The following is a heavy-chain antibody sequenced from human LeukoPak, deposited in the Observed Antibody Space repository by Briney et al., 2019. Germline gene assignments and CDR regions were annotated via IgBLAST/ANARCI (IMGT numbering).Heavy chain of an antibody. CDR1: GGSISSSGYY. Sequence: SETLSLTCTASGGSISSSGYYWGWIRQPPGKGLEWIASINYSGTTCYNPSLKSRVTISEDRSKNQFSLKLSSVTAADTAVYYCARLRDGRWLLEYWGQGTLVAVSS. CDR2: INYSGTT. CDR3: ARLRDGRWLLEY. J-gene: IGHJ4*02. V-gene: IGHV4-39*01. D-gene: IGHD5-24*01.